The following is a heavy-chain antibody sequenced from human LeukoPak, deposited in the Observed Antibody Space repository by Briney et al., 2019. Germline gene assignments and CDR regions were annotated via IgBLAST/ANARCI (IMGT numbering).Heavy chain of an antibody. CDR2: ISANGGET. D-gene: IGHD3-3*01. Sequence: ETLSLTCAVSGGSISSSNWWSWVRQPPGKGLEWVSSISANGGETHYADSVKGRFTISRDNSKNTLYLQINNPRVEDTAVYYCAKRYYDFPLDYWGQGTLVTVSS. CDR3: AKRYYDFPLDY. CDR1: GGSISSSN. V-gene: IGHV3-23*01. J-gene: IGHJ4*02.